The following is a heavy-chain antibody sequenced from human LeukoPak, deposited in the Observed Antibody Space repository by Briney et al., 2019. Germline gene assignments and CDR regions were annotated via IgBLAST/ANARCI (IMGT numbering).Heavy chain of an antibody. D-gene: IGHD3-3*01. J-gene: IGHJ4*02. CDR1: GGPFSGYY. V-gene: IGHV4-34*01. CDR3: ARGRPTYDFWSGYYADY. CDR2: INHNGRT. Sequence: PSETLPLTCAVYGGPFSGYYWSWIRQPPGKGLQWIGEINHNGRTNYNPSLKSRVTISVDTSKNQFSLKLNSVTAADTAVYYCARGRPTYDFWSGYYADYWGQGTLVTVSS.